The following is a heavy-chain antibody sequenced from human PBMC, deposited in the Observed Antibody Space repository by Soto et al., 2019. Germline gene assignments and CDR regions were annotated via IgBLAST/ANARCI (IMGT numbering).Heavy chain of an antibody. V-gene: IGHV1-2*04. CDR1: GYTFTGYY. J-gene: IGHJ4*02. Sequence: GASVKVSCKASGYTFTGYYMHWVRQAPGQGLEWMGWINPNSGGTNYAQKFQGWVTMTRDTSISTAYMELSRLRSDDTAVYYCAREGTDYYDSSGYSYWGQGTLVTVSS. CDR2: INPNSGGT. D-gene: IGHD3-22*01. CDR3: AREGTDYYDSSGYSY.